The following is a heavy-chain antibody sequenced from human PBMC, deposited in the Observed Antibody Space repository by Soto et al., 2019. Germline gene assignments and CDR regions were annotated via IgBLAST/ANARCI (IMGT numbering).Heavy chain of an antibody. CDR3: ATTFYSSSWYSAYFDY. Sequence: SETLSLTCTVSGGSISSYYWSWIRQPPGKGLEWIGYIYYSGSTNYNPSLKSRVTISVDTSKNQFPLKLSSVTAADTAVYYCATTFYSSSWYSAYFDYWGQGTLVTVSS. CDR1: GGSISSYY. D-gene: IGHD6-13*01. V-gene: IGHV4-59*01. CDR2: IYYSGST. J-gene: IGHJ4*02.